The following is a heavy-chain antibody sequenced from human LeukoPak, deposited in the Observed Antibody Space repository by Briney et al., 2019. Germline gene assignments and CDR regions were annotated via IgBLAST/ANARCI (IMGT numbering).Heavy chain of an antibody. Sequence: PSETLSLTCSVSGGSINNNYWSWIRQSAGKGLEWIGRVYPTGKTHYNPSLLGRVTMSVDTSSSQVSLRLNSVTATDTAVYYCARGGMRDLLLDPWGQGNLVTVSS. D-gene: IGHD3-16*01. V-gene: IGHV4-4*07. CDR2: VYPTGKT. CDR3: ARGGMRDLLLDP. CDR1: GGSINNNY. J-gene: IGHJ5*02.